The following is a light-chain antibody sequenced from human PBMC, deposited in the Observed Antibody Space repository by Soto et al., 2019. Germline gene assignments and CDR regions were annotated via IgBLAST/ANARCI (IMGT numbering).Light chain of an antibody. Sequence: EIVLTQSPATLSVSPGERATLFCRASQSLSSNLAWYQQRPGQAPRLLIYGASIRATGIPARFIGSGSGTEFTLTISSLQSEDFAVYYCQQYINWPRTFGQGTRVGVK. CDR1: QSLSSN. V-gene: IGKV3-15*01. CDR2: GAS. CDR3: QQYINWPRT. J-gene: IGKJ1*01.